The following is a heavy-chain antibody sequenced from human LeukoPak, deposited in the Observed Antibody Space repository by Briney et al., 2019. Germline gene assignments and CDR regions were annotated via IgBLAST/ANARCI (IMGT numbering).Heavy chain of an antibody. CDR1: GFNFIRYS. Sequence: GGSLRLSCAPSGFNFIRYSMSGVRQAPEKGLEWVSSFSRDGGYNYFADSVKGRFTISRDYAKNSLYLKLNTLKPQATAVHNCAREGGQYYPDGSGYYYVDYWGQGTLVTVSS. V-gene: IGHV3-21*01. CDR2: FSRDGGYN. CDR3: AREGGQYYPDGSGYYYVDY. D-gene: IGHD3-22*01. J-gene: IGHJ4*02.